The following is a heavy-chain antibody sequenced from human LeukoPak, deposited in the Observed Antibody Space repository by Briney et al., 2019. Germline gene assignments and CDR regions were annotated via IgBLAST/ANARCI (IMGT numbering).Heavy chain of an antibody. Sequence: GGSLRLSCAASGFTFSSYSMNWVRQAPGKGLEWVSYISSSSSTIYYADSVKGRFTISRDNAKNSLYLQMNSLRAEDTAVYYCARDDGSVIPYYFDYWGQGTLVTVSS. D-gene: IGHD3-10*01. CDR1: GFTFSSYS. CDR2: ISSSSSTI. CDR3: ARDDGSVIPYYFDY. J-gene: IGHJ4*02. V-gene: IGHV3-48*01.